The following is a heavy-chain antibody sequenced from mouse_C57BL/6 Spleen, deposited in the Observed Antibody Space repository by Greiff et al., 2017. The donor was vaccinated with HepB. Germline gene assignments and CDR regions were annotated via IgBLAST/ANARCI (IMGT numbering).Heavy chain of an antibody. CDR1: GYTFTSYW. D-gene: IGHD4-1*01. V-gene: IGHV1-52*01. CDR3: ARGDWGDYFDY. Sequence: QVQLQQPGAELVRPGSSVKLSCKASGYTFTSYWMHWVKQRPIQGLEWIGNIDPSDSETHYNQKFKDKATLTVDKSSSTAYMQLSSLTSEDSAVYYCARGDWGDYFDYWGQGTTLTVSS. CDR2: IDPSDSET. J-gene: IGHJ2*01.